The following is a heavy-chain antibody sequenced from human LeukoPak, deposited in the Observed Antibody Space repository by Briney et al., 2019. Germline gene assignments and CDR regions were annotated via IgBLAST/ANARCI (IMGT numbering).Heavy chain of an antibody. J-gene: IGHJ4*02. CDR3: AKGRAGNYYYDSSDY. V-gene: IGHV3-23*01. D-gene: IGHD3-22*01. CDR1: GFTFSSHG. Sequence: QTGGSLRLSCVASGFTFSSHGMNWVRQAPGKGLEWVSGITSGTRTYYADSVKGRFAISRDNSKNTMYLQMNSLRAEDTAVYYCAKGRAGNYYYDSSDYWGQGTLVTVSS. CDR2: ITSGTRT.